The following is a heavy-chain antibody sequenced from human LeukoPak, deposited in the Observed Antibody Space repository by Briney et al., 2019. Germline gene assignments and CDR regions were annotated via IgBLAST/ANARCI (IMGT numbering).Heavy chain of an antibody. V-gene: IGHV3-53*01. CDR3: ARVVRPYDAFDI. D-gene: IGHD2-2*01. CDR2: IYSGGST. Sequence: GGSLRLSCAASGFTVSSNYMSWVRQAPGKGLEWVSVIYSGGSTYYADSVKGRFTISRDNSKNTLYLQMNSLRAEDTAVYYCARVVRPYDAFDIWGQGTMVTVSS. CDR1: GFTVSSNY. J-gene: IGHJ3*02.